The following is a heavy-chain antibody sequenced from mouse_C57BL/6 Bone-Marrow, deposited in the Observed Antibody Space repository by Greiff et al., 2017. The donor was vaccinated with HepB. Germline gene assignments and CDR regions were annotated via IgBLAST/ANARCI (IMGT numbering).Heavy chain of an antibody. CDR2: INPNNGGT. D-gene: IGHD2-3*01. V-gene: IGHV1-26*01. J-gene: IGHJ3*01. Sequence: EVQLQQSGPELVKPGASVKISCKASGYTFTDYYMNWVKQSHGKSLEWIGDINPNNGGTSYNQKFKGKATLTVDKSSSTAYMELRSLTSEDSAVYYCARERGYDGYPAWFAYWGQGTLVTVSA. CDR3: ARERGYDGYPAWFAY. CDR1: GYTFTDYY.